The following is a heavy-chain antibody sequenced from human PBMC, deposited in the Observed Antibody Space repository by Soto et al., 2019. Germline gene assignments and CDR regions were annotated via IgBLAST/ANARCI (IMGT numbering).Heavy chain of an antibody. V-gene: IGHV3-74*01. CDR2: IHSDGSST. J-gene: IGHJ3*01. CDR1: GFTFSYYW. CDR3: AIGDRGAFDL. D-gene: IGHD1-26*01. Sequence: VQLVESGGGLVQPGESLRLSCAASGFTFSYYWMHWVRQAPGKGLVWVSRIHSDGSSTTYADSVKGRFSISRDNARNTVYLQITSLTSEDRGVYCCAIGDRGAFDLWGQGTVLTVSS.